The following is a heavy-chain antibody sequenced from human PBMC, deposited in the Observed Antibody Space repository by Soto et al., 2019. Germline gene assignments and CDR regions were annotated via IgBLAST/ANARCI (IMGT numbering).Heavy chain of an antibody. CDR3: ARGWGCSSGSCYFTS. D-gene: IGHD2-15*01. Sequence: DVQLVESGGGLVQPGGSLTLSCAASGFTFGSYSMNWVRQAPGKELEWVSYISSTSSAIWYADSLKGRFIISRDNAENSLYLQMHSLRAEDTAVYFCARGWGCSSGSCYFTSWGQGTLVTVSS. V-gene: IGHV3-48*04. J-gene: IGHJ5*02. CDR2: ISSTSSAI. CDR1: GFTFGSYS.